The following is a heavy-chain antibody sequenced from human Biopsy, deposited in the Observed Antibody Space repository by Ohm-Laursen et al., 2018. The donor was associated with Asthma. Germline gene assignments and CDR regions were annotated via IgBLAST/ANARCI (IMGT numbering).Heavy chain of an antibody. V-gene: IGHV4-34*01. D-gene: IGHD4-17*01. CDR2: IDQSGHT. CDR1: GGYLTGHY. Sequence: SDTLSLTCTVYGGYLTGHYWNWIRQPPGKGLEWIGEIDQSGHTNYNPSLKSRVTISADTSKNQFSLSLTSVTAADTAVYYCARTTYGDDGFDPWGQGTPVTVSS. J-gene: IGHJ5*02. CDR3: ARTTYGDDGFDP.